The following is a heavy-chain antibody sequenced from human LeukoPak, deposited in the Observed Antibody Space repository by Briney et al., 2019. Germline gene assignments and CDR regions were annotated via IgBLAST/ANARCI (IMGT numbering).Heavy chain of an antibody. Sequence: ASVKVSCKASGGTFSSYAISWVRQAPGQGLEWMGGIIPIFGTANYTQKFQGRVTITADESTSTAYMELSSLRSDDTAVYYCARETHTYPYSSGWYVSYYYYMDVWGKGTTVTVSS. D-gene: IGHD6-19*01. V-gene: IGHV1-69*13. CDR2: IIPIFGTA. CDR1: GGTFSSYA. CDR3: ARETHTYPYSSGWYVSYYYYMDV. J-gene: IGHJ6*03.